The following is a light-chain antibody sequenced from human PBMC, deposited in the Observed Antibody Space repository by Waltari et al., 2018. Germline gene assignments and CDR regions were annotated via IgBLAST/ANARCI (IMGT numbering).Light chain of an antibody. Sequence: IPMTQSPSSLSASVGDKVPITCRASQAISNNLAWVQQKPGKAPKSLIYGAFILQSGVPSRFSGSGSETDFTLTISRLQPEDFATYYCQHYNTYPYTFGQGTKLEIK. CDR1: QAISNN. V-gene: IGKV1-16*01. CDR3: QHYNTYPYT. J-gene: IGKJ2*01. CDR2: GAF.